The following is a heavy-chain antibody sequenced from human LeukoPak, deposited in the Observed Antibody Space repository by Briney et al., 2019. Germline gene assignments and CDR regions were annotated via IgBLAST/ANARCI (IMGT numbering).Heavy chain of an antibody. CDR2: IIPIFGTA. CDR1: GGTFSSYA. Sequence: ASVKVSCKASGGTFSSYAISWVRQAPGQGLEWMGGIIPIFGTANYAQKLQGRVTITADKSTSTAYMELSSLRSEDTAVYYCARGDYYGSGSYAYAFDVWDQGTMVTVSS. V-gene: IGHV1-69*06. CDR3: ARGDYYGSGSYAYAFDV. D-gene: IGHD3-10*01. J-gene: IGHJ3*01.